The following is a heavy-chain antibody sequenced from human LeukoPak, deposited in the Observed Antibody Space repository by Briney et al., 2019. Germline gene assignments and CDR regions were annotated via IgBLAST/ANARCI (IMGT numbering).Heavy chain of an antibody. CDR3: ARDKYYDRYFDS. CDR1: GFTFNSNW. CDR2: IKQDGSEK. J-gene: IGHJ4*02. D-gene: IGHD3-22*01. V-gene: IGHV3-7*01. Sequence: GGSLRLSCVGFGFTFNSNWMSWVRQAPGKGLEWVANIKQDGSEKYYVDSVKGRFTISRDNAKNSLSLQMNSLRAEDTAVYYCARDKYYDRYFDSWGQGTLVTVSS.